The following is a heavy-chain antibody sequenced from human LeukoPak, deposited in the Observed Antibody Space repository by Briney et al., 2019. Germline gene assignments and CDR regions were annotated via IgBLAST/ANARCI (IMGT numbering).Heavy chain of an antibody. CDR2: ISPDGDNE. CDR3: AKDGPYTSSFDY. J-gene: IGHJ4*02. V-gene: IGHV3-30*18. D-gene: IGHD6-13*01. CDR1: GLSFSSYG. Sequence: GRSLRLSCAASGLSFSSYGMHWVRQGPGKGLEWVAAISPDGDNEYYADSVKGRITISRDNSKNTLYLQMNSLTTDDTAVYYCAKDGPYTSSFDYWGQGTLVTVPS.